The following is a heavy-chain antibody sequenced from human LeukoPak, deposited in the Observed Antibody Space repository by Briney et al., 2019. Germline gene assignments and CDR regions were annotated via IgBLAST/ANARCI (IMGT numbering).Heavy chain of an antibody. J-gene: IGHJ3*02. CDR2: ISGSGGST. Sequence: GGSLRLSCAASGFTFSGYAITWVRQAPGKGLEWVSTISGSGGSTYYADSVKGRFTISRDNSKNTLYLQMNSLRAEDTAVYYCAKAVGVATIPDAFDIWGQGTMVTVSS. CDR3: AKAVGVATIPDAFDI. D-gene: IGHD5-12*01. CDR1: GFTFSGYA. V-gene: IGHV3-23*01.